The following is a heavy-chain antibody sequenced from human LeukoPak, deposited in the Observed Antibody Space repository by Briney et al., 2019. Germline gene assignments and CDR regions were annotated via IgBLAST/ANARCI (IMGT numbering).Heavy chain of an antibody. CDR3: ARHEGYCISSSCSDTFDI. J-gene: IGHJ3*02. Sequence: GASLKISCKGSGYKFPTYWIGWVRQLPGKGLEWMGIIYPDDSDTRYSPSFQGLVTISADKSISTAYLQWSSLKASDTAMYYCARHEGYCISSSCSDTFDIWGQGTMVTVSS. D-gene: IGHD2-2*01. CDR2: IYPDDSDT. V-gene: IGHV5-51*01. CDR1: GYKFPTYW.